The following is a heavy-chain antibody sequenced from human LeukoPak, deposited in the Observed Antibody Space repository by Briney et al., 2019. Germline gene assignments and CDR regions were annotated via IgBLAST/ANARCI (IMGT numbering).Heavy chain of an antibody. J-gene: IGHJ6*03. Sequence: SATLSLTCTVSGVSISSYYWSWIRQPPGKGLEWIGYIYYSGSTNYNPSLKSRVTISVDTSKNQFSLKLSSVTAADTAVYYCARETSQKGAHYMDVWGKGTTVTISS. CDR3: ARETSQKGAHYMDV. CDR1: GVSISSYY. V-gene: IGHV4-59*01. D-gene: IGHD3-16*01. CDR2: IYYSGST.